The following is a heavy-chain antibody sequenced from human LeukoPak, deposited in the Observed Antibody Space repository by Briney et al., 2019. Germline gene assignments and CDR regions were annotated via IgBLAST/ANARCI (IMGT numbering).Heavy chain of an antibody. CDR2: IIPIFGTA. CDR3: ARTWAYGDYLYFDY. V-gene: IGHV1-69*13. D-gene: IGHD4-17*01. CDR1: GGTFSSYA. Sequence: SVKVSCKASGGTFSSYAISWVRQAPGQGLEWMGGIIPIFGTANYAQKFQGRVTITADESTSTAYMELSSLRSEDTAVYYCARTWAYGDYLYFDYWGQGTLVTVSS. J-gene: IGHJ4*02.